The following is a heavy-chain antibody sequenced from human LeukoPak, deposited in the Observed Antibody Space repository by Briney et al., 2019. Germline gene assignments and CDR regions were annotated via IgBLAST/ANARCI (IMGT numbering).Heavy chain of an antibody. V-gene: IGHV1-8*01. CDR1: GYTFTSYD. D-gene: IGHD3-10*01. J-gene: IGHJ5*02. CDR3: ARGEGLRELLRHNWFDP. CDR2: MNPNSGNT. Sequence: ASVKVSCKASGYTFTSYDINWVRQATGQGLEWMGWMNPNSGNTGYAQKFQGRVTMTRNTSISTAYMELSSLRSEDTAVYYCARGEGLRELLRHNWFDPWGQGTLVTVSS.